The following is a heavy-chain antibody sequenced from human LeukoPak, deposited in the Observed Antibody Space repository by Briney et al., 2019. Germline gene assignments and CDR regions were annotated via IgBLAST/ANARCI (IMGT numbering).Heavy chain of an antibody. D-gene: IGHD2-21*01. J-gene: IGHJ4*02. CDR1: GFTFSDYS. CDR3: AREPEVVIAINRLDN. V-gene: IGHV3-21*04. Sequence: GGSLRLSCAVSGFTFSDYSMNWVCQAPGKGLEWVSFISRRSTYIYYADSVKGRFTIARDNARSSLYLQMNRLRVEDPAVYYCAREPEVVIAINRLDNWGQGTLVTVSS. CDR2: ISRRSTYI.